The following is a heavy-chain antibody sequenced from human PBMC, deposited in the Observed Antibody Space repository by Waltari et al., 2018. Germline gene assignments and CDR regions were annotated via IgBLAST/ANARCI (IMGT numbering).Heavy chain of an antibody. V-gene: IGHV3-48*02. CDR2: ISKTITTI. CDR3: TRGFASGIHYY. CDR1: GFTFSSYS. J-gene: IGHJ4*02. D-gene: IGHD3-10*01. Sequence: EVQLLASGGGLVQPGGSLRLSCAASGFTFSSYSITWVRQAPGKGLECVSYISKTITTIHYADSVKGRFTISRDNAKNSVYLQMNSLGDEDTAMYYCTRGFASGIHYYWGQGTLVTVSS.